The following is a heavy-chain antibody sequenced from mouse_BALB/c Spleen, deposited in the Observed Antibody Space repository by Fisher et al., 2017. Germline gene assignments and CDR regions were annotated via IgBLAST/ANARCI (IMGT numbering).Heavy chain of an antibody. V-gene: IGHV1-18*01. D-gene: IGHD1-1*01. Sequence: KFKGKATLTVDKSSSTAYMELRSLTSEDTAVYYCASDGSSEEDAMDYWGQGTSVTVSS. J-gene: IGHJ4*01. CDR3: ASDGSSEEDAMDY.